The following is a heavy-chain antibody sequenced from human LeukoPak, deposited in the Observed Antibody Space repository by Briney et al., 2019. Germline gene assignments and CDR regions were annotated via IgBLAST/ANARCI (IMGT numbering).Heavy chain of an antibody. Sequence: GASVKVSCKASGYTFTSYGISWVRQAPGQGLEWMGWISAYNGNTNYAQKLQGRVTMTTDTSTGTAYMELRSLRSDDTAVYYCAAIEYYDFWSGSQPFDYWGQGTLVTVSS. D-gene: IGHD3-3*01. V-gene: IGHV1-18*01. CDR1: GYTFTSYG. J-gene: IGHJ4*02. CDR3: AAIEYYDFWSGSQPFDY. CDR2: ISAYNGNT.